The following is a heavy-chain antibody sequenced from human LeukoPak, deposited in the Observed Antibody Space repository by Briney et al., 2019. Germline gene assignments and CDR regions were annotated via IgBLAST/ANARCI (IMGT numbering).Heavy chain of an antibody. Sequence: KASETLSLTCTVSGGSISSYYWSWIRQPAGRGLEWIGHIYTSGSTNYNPSLESRVTMSIDTSKNQFSLKLSSVTAADTAVYYCARDPGYFGSGTRGAFVWGQGTMITVSS. V-gene: IGHV4-4*07. CDR1: GGSISSYY. D-gene: IGHD3-10*01. CDR2: IYTSGST. CDR3: ARDPGYFGSGTRGAFV. J-gene: IGHJ3*01.